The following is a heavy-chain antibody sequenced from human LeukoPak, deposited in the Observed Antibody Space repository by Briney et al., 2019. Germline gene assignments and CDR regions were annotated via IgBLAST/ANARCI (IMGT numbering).Heavy chain of an antibody. Sequence: AGGSLRLSCAASGFTFSRYSMNWVRQAPGKGLEWGSSISSSSSYIYYADSVKGRFTISRDNAKNSLYLQMNSLRAEDTAVYYCARDQGSGWTGGFDYGGQGTLVTVSS. V-gene: IGHV3-21*01. J-gene: IGHJ4*02. CDR2: ISSSSSYI. CDR1: GFTFSRYS. D-gene: IGHD6-19*01. CDR3: ARDQGSGWTGGFDY.